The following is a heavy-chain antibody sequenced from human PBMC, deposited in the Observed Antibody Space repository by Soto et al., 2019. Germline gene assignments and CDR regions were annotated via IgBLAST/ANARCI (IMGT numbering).Heavy chain of an antibody. CDR2: IYYSGST. CDR1: GGSISSYY. D-gene: IGHD2-15*01. Sequence: QVQLQESGPGLVKSSETLSLTCTVSGGSISSYYWSWIRQPPGKGLEWIGYIYYSGSTNYNPSLKSRVTISVDTSKNQFSLKLSSVTAADTAVYYCARSLGYCSGGSCYWFDPWGQGTLVTVSS. V-gene: IGHV4-59*01. J-gene: IGHJ5*02. CDR3: ARSLGYCSGGSCYWFDP.